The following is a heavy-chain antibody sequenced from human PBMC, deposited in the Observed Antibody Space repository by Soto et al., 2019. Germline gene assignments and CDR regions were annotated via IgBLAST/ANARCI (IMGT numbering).Heavy chain of an antibody. V-gene: IGHV1-69*01. D-gene: IGHD2-2*02. Sequence: QVQLVQSGAEVKKPGSSVKVSCKASGGTFSSYAISWVRQAPGQGLEWMGGIIPIFGTANYAQKFQGRVTITADESTSTAYMELSSLRSEDTAVYYCARGSERGEDIVVVPAAIANYYYGMDVWGQGTTVTVSS. CDR1: GGTFSSYA. CDR2: IIPIFGTA. J-gene: IGHJ6*02. CDR3: ARGSERGEDIVVVPAAIANYYYGMDV.